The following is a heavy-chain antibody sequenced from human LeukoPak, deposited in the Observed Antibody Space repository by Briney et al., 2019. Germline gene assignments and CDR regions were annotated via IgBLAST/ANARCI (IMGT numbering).Heavy chain of an antibody. CDR3: ARGRTTHYYGSGTSP. J-gene: IGHJ5*02. CDR2: INNMVVT. D-gene: IGHD3-10*01. Sequence: PPEALSVTCADHNGSFSGYYWTCIRPAPQEGLEWIWEINNMVVTYYNPSLKSRVTISRDTTKIQCSLQLKSVNAADTAVYYCARGRTTHYYGSGTSPWGQGTLVIVSS. CDR1: NGSFSGYY. V-gene: IGHV4-34*01.